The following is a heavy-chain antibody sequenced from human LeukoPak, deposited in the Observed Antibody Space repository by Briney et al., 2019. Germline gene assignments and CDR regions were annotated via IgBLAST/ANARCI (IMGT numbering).Heavy chain of an antibody. Sequence: SETLSLTCSVSGGSVRSDISHWSWIRQPPGKGLEWIGYVHYSGSANYNPSLESRVTMSLDKSKSQFSLELTSVTAADTAVYYCARNRGWYATDVWGQGAAVTVSS. J-gene: IGHJ6*02. CDR3: ARNRGWYATDV. V-gene: IGHV4-61*01. CDR1: GGSVRSDISH. D-gene: IGHD6-19*01. CDR2: VHYSGSA.